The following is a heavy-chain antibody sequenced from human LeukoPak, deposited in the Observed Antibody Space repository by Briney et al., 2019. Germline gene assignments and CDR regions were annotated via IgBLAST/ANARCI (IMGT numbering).Heavy chain of an antibody. V-gene: IGHV4-30-4*01. CDR3: ARDLRSSWYELGYGMDV. CDR2: IYYSGST. D-gene: IGHD6-13*01. Sequence: PSQTLSLTCTVSGGSISGGDYYWSWIRQPPGKGLEWIGYIYYSGSTYYNPSLKSRVTISVDTSKNQFSLKLSSVTAADTAVYYCARDLRSSWYELGYGMDVWGQGTTVTVSS. J-gene: IGHJ6*02. CDR1: GGSISGGDYY.